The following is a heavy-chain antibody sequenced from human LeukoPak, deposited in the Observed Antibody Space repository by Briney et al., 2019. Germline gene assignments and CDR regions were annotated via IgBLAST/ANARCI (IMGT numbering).Heavy chain of an antibody. D-gene: IGHD2-8*02. J-gene: IGHJ4*02. CDR3: ARGGVSGGFDF. Sequence: SETLSLTGIVSGHSISSGYYWGWIRQPPGKGMEWIGSIYHSGSTYYNPSLKSRVTISVDTSKNQFSLRLSSVPAADTAVYYCARGGVSGGFDFWGQGTLVTVSS. CDR1: GHSISSGYY. CDR2: IYHSGST. V-gene: IGHV4-38-2*02.